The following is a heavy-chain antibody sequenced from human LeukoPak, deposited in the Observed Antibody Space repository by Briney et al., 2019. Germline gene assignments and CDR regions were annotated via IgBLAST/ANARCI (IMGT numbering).Heavy chain of an antibody. D-gene: IGHD5-18*01. V-gene: IGHV4-34*01. Sequence: KPSETLSLTYAVYRGSSSGYYSTGIRQPPGMGLEWIGDLDGDGSTSYNPSLQTRVSISGDTSKNQVSLKLTSVSAADTAVYYCASPATGYSDGFDYWGQGTLVSVSS. CDR2: LDGDGST. CDR3: ASPATGYSDGFDY. J-gene: IGHJ4*02. CDR1: RGSSSGYY.